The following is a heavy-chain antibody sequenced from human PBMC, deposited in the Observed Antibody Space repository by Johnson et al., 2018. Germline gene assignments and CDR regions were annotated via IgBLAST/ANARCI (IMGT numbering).Heavy chain of an antibody. V-gene: IGHV4-4*02. CDR2: IYHSGSS. CDR1: GGSISSPNW. J-gene: IGHJ4*02. Sequence: QVQLQESGPGLVKPSGTLSLTCVVSGGSISSPNWWSWVRQPPGKGLEWFGEIYHSGSSSYNPSLKRRVTMSVDKSKNQFSLKLSSVTAADTAVYYFTNYFHGGSGEYNSNWGQGTLVTVSS. CDR3: TNYFHGGSGEYNSN. D-gene: IGHD2-15*01.